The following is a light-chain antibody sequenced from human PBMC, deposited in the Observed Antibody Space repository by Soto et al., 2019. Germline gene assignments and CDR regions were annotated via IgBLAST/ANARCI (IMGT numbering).Light chain of an antibody. CDR1: QSVGSY. CDR2: DAT. Sequence: EIVLTQSPATLSLSPGERATLSCRASQSVGSYLAWFQQKPGQAPRLLIYDATNRATGIPARFNGSGSGTDFTLTISSLEPEDFAVYYCQQRSNWPLTFGGGTKV. J-gene: IGKJ4*01. V-gene: IGKV3-11*01. CDR3: QQRSNWPLT.